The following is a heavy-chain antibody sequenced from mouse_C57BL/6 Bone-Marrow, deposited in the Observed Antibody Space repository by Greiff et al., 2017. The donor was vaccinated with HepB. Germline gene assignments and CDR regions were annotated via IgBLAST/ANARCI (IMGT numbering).Heavy chain of an antibody. CDR3: ARFQIPPITTVVEYYFDY. CDR1: GFTFTDYY. J-gene: IGHJ2*01. D-gene: IGHD1-1*01. V-gene: IGHV7-3*01. Sequence: EVKLVESGGGLVQPGGSLSLSCAASGFTFTDYYMSWVRQPPGKALEWLGFIRNKANGYTTEYSASVKGRFTISRDNSQSILYLQMNALRAEDSATYYCARFQIPPITTVVEYYFDYWGQGTTLTVSS. CDR2: IRNKANGYTT.